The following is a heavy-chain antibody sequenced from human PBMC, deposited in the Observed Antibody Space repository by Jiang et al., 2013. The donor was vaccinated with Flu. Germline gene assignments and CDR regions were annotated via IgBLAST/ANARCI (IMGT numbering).Heavy chain of an antibody. V-gene: IGHV1-69*01. Sequence: GAEVKKPGSSVKVSCKTSGGTFRSYSFSWVRQAPGKGLEWLGGISTISGSADYAEKFQGRVTIEADESTSTVSMEVSSLRSEDTAVYYCARSSGSSWDHYQYGLFVWGQGTTVTV. J-gene: IGHJ6*02. CDR1: GGTFRSYS. CDR3: ARSSGSSWDHYQYGLFV. D-gene: IGHD3-10*01. CDR2: ISTISGSA.